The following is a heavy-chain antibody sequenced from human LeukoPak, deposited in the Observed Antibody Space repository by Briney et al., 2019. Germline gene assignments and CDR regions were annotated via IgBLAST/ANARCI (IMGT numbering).Heavy chain of an antibody. J-gene: IGHJ4*02. D-gene: IGHD3-10*01. V-gene: IGHV3-23*01. CDR1: GFTFSTYA. Sequence: GGSLRLSCVVSGFTFSTYAMSWVRQAPGKGLEWVAFISGSGRNTYYADSVKGRFTISRDNFRNTLSLQMNSLRPDDTAIYYCAKDEGVVLSTSFDFGHWGQGTLVAVSS. CDR2: ISGSGRNT. CDR3: AKDEGVVLSTSFDFGH.